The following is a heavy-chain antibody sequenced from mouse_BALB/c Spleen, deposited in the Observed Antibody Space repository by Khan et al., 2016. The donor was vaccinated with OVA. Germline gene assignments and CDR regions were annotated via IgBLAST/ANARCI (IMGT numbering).Heavy chain of an antibody. V-gene: IGHV1S56*01. CDR2: IYPGNVNT. D-gene: IGHD2-3*01. CDR3: ASDDYFVGDAMDC. J-gene: IGHJ4*01. Sequence: QVQLQQSGPELVKPGASVRISCKASGYAFTNYYLHWVKQRPGQGLEWIGWIYPGNVNTKYNEKFKDKATLTADKSSNTAYMQLSSLTSEDSAVYCCASDDYFVGDAMDCWGQGTSVTVSS. CDR1: GYAFTNYY.